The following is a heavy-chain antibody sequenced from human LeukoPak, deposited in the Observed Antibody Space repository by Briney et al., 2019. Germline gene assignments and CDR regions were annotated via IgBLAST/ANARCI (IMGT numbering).Heavy chain of an antibody. V-gene: IGHV3-30*02. J-gene: IGHJ4*02. Sequence: GGSLRLSCAASGFTFSSSGMHWVRQAPGKGLEWVAFISYDGSNRYYADSVKGRFTISRDNSKNTLYLQMNSLRAEDTAVYYCAKETRGSYSDYWGQGTRVTVSS. CDR2: ISYDGSNR. D-gene: IGHD5-12*01. CDR3: AKETRGSYSDY. CDR1: GFTFSSSG.